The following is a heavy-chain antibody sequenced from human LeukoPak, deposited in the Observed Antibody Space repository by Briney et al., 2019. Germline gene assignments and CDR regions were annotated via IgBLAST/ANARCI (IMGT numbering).Heavy chain of an antibody. Sequence: GGSLRLSCAASGFTFSSYGMHWVRQAPGKGLEWVSVIYSGGSTYYADSVKGRFTISRDNSKNTLYLQMNSLRAEDTAVYYCAKNSDSSSLGNWGQGTLVTVSS. CDR2: IYSGGST. J-gene: IGHJ4*02. CDR1: GFTFSSYG. CDR3: AKNSDSSSLGN. D-gene: IGHD6-13*01. V-gene: IGHV3-NL1*01.